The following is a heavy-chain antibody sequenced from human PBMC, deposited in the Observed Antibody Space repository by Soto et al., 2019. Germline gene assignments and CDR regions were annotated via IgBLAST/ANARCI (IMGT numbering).Heavy chain of an antibody. CDR2: IYHDGSNK. CDR3: ARDPSYCSVGSCLAFDY. D-gene: IGHD2-15*01. J-gene: IGHJ4*02. Sequence: QVQLVESGGGVVQTGRSLRLSCAASGFTFSNYAIHWVRQAPGEGLKWVAIIYHDGSNKYYADSVKGRFTISRDNSQNTLYLQMTSLRAEDTAVYYCARDPSYCSVGSCLAFDYWGQGTLVTVSS. CDR1: GFTFSNYA. V-gene: IGHV3-33*01.